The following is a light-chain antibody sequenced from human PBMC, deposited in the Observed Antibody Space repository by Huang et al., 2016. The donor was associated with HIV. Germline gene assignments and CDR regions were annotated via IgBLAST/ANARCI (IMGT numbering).Light chain of an antibody. J-gene: IGKJ2*01. CDR2: DAT. CDR3: QQYKSYPYT. V-gene: IGKV1-5*01. CDR1: QSVSSR. Sequence: DIQMTQSPSTLSASVGDRVTITCRASQSVSSRLAWYQQRPGKAPKLLIYDATGLGSGVPSTFIGSGSGTDFTLTSSNLQPDNCATYYCQQYKSYPYTFGQGTKLEI.